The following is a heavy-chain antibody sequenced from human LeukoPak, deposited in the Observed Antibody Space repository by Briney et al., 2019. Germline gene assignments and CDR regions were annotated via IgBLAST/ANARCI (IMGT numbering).Heavy chain of an antibody. D-gene: IGHD3-16*02. CDR2: ISGSGANT. J-gene: IGHJ4*02. CDR3: AKERASYTNPYYFDY. V-gene: IGHV3-23*01. CDR1: GFTFSTYA. Sequence: LPGGSLRLSCAASGFTFSTYAMSWVRQAPGKGLEWVSTISGSGANTYYADSVRGRFTISRDNSKNTLYLHMNSLRAEDTAVYYCAKERASYTNPYYFDYWGQGTLVTVSS.